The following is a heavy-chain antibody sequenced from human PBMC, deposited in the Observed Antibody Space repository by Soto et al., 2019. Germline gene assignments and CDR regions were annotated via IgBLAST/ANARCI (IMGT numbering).Heavy chain of an antibody. CDR3: ASLSDSDAFDI. V-gene: IGHV4-30-4*01. J-gene: IGHJ3*02. Sequence: QVQLQESGPGLVKPSQTLSLTCTVSGGSISSGDYYWSWIRQPPGKGLEWIGYIYYSGSTFYNPSLKSRVTRSVDTSKNQCSLKLSSVTAADTAVYYCASLSDSDAFDIWGQGTMVTVSS. D-gene: IGHD2-21*02. CDR1: GGSISSGDYY. CDR2: IYYSGST.